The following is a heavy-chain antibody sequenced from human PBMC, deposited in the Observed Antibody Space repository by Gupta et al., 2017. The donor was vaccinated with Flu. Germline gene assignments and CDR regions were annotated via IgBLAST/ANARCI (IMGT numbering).Heavy chain of an antibody. V-gene: IGHV4-34*01. Sequence: QVQLQQWGAGLLKPSETLSLTCAVYGGSLSGSYWSWIRQPPGQGLEWIGEINHSGSTNYNPSLKNRVTISVDTSKNQFSLKLSSVTAADTAVYYCARNRRSSGVLEGGPDYYGMDVWGQGTTVTVSS. D-gene: IGHD6-6*01. CDR1: GGSLSGSY. J-gene: IGHJ6*02. CDR2: INHSGST. CDR3: ARNRRSSGVLEGGPDYYGMDV.